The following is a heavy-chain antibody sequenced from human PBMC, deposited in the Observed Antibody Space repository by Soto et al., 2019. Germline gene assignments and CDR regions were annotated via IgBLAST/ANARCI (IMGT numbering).Heavy chain of an antibody. CDR2: ISYDGSNK. CDR1: GFTFSSYA. V-gene: IGHV3-30-3*01. CDR3: ASLYGAYAFDI. J-gene: IGHJ3*02. D-gene: IGHD1-26*01. Sequence: QVQLVESGGGVVQPGRSLRLSCAASGFTFSSYAMHWVRQAPGKGLEWVAVISYDGSNKYYADSVKGRFTISRDNSKNTLYLQMNSLRAEDTAVYYCASLYGAYAFDIWGQGTMVTVSS.